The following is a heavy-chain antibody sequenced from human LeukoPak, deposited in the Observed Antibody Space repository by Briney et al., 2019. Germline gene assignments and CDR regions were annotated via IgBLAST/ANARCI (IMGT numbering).Heavy chain of an antibody. D-gene: IGHD6-6*01. V-gene: IGHV1-8*03. CDR3: ARASRVIAARFLITRKKKYYYYYMDV. CDR1: GYTFTSYD. Sequence: ASVTVSCKASGYTFTSYDINWVRQVTGQGLEWMGWMNPNSGNTGYAQKFQGRVTITRNTSISTAYMELSSLRSEDTAVYYCARASRVIAARFLITRKKKYYYYYMDVWGKGTTVTVSS. J-gene: IGHJ6*03. CDR2: MNPNSGNT.